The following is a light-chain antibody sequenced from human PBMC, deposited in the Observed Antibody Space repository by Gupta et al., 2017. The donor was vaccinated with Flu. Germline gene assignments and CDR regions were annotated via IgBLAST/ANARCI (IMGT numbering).Light chain of an antibody. CDR2: DTS. J-gene: IGKJ1*01. CDR1: QTVSKN. V-gene: IGKV3-15*01. Sequence: PATLSVSPGERATLSCRASQTVSKNLAWYQQKPGQAPRLLIYDTSTRATGIPARFSGSGSGTEFTLTLSSLQSEDFAVYHCQQDYNWPWTFGQGTKVEIK. CDR3: QQDYNWPWT.